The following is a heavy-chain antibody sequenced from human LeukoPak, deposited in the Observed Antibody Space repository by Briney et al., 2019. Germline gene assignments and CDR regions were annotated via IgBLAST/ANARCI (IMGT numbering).Heavy chain of an antibody. CDR1: GYTFTGYY. Sequence: GASVNVSCKASGYTFTGYYMHWVRQAPGQGLEWMGWINPNSGGTNYAQKFQGRVTMTRDTSISTAYMELSRLRSDDTAVYYCASYCSSTSCINWFDPWGQGTLVTVSS. CDR3: ASYCSSTSCINWFDP. V-gene: IGHV1-2*02. J-gene: IGHJ5*02. D-gene: IGHD2-2*01. CDR2: INPNSGGT.